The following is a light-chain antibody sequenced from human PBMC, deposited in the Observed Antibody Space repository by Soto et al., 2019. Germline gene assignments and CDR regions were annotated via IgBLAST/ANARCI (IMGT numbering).Light chain of an antibody. CDR2: GAS. CDR3: QQFATSPRT. J-gene: IGKJ1*01. V-gene: IGKV3-20*01. Sequence: EIVLTQSPGTLSLSPGERATLSCRASQSISTTSLTWYQQRPGQPPRLLIYGASNRADDIADRFSGSGSGTDFTLTISGVEPEDFAVYYCQQFATSPRTFGQGTRVEIK. CDR1: QSISTTS.